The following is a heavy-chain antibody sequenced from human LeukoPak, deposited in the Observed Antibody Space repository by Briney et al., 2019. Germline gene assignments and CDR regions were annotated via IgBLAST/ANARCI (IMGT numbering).Heavy chain of an antibody. CDR1: GYTFTSYA. Sequence: ASVKVSCKASGYTFTSYAMHWVRQAPGQRLEWMGWINAGNGNTKYSQKFQGRVTITRDTSASTAYMELSSLRSEDTAVYYCARGEYDILTGYYTATSGYWGQGTLVTVSS. V-gene: IGHV1-3*01. J-gene: IGHJ4*02. CDR2: INAGNGNT. D-gene: IGHD3-9*01. CDR3: ARGEYDILTGYYTATSGY.